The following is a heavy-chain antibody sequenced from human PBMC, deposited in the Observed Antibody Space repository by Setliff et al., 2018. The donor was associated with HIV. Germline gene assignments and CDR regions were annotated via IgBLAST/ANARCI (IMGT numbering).Heavy chain of an antibody. CDR3: AKDPCSGGSCYSGQFDY. D-gene: IGHD2-15*01. Sequence: GGSLRLSCAASGFTFSDYAMNWVRQAPGKGLEWVSAISGSGANTYYADSVKGRFTISRDNSKNTLYLQMNSLRVEDTAVYYCAKDPCSGGSCYSGQFDYWGQGTLVTVSS. CDR2: ISGSGANT. J-gene: IGHJ4*02. CDR1: GFTFSDYA. V-gene: IGHV3-23*01.